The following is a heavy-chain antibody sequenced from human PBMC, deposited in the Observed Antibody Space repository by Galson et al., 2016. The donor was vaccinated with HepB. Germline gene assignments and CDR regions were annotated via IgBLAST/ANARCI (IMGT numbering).Heavy chain of an antibody. D-gene: IGHD3-10*01. CDR1: GFRFSSYA. CDR2: ISGSGGRT. CDR3: AKVGYCASGSALYGMDV. V-gene: IGHV3-23*01. J-gene: IGHJ6*02. Sequence: SLRLSCAASGFRFSSYAVSWVRQAPGKGLEWVSGISGSGGRTYYADSVKGRFTISRDNSKNTVYLQMNSLRVEDTALYYCAKVGYCASGSALYGMDVWGQGTTVTVSS.